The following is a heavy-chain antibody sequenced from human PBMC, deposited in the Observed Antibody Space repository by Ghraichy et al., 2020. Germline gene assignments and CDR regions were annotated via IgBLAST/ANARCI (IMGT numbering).Heavy chain of an antibody. Sequence: SLNISCKGSGYSFTSYWIGWVRQMPGKGLEWMGIIYPGDSDTRYSPSFQGQVTISADKSISTAYLQWSSLKASDTAMYYCARRLDYYDSSGYQDYFDYWGQGTLVTVSS. J-gene: IGHJ4*02. CDR2: IYPGDSDT. D-gene: IGHD3-22*01. V-gene: IGHV5-51*01. CDR1: GYSFTSYW. CDR3: ARRLDYYDSSGYQDYFDY.